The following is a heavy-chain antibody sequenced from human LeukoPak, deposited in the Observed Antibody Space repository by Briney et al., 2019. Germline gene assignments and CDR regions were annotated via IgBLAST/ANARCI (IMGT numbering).Heavy chain of an antibody. J-gene: IGHJ6*02. CDR1: GFTFSDNY. CDR2: IYSGGTT. CDR3: ARNSFRVNTHYFYGMDV. D-gene: IGHD3-10*01. V-gene: IGHV3-53*01. Sequence: GGSLRLSCAASGFTFSDNYMSWVRQAPGKGLEWVSVIYSGGTTYYTESVKGRFTISRDNSKNTPHLQMSGLRAEDTAVYYCARNSFRVNTHYFYGMDVWGQGTTVTVSS.